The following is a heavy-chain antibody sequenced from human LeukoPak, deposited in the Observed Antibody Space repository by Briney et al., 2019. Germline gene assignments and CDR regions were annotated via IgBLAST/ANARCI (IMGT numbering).Heavy chain of an antibody. CDR3: AREEAGTAGFDY. CDR1: GFTFSSYA. D-gene: IGHD6-13*01. Sequence: GGSLRLSCAASGFTFSSYAMHWVRQAPGKGLEWVAVISYDGSNKYYADSVKGRFTISRDNAKNSLYLQMNSLRAEDTAVYYCAREEAGTAGFDYWGQGTLVSVSS. CDR2: ISYDGSNK. V-gene: IGHV3-30*04. J-gene: IGHJ4*02.